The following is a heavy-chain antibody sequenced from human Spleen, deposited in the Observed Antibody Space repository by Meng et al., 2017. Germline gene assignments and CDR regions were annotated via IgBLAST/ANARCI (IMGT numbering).Heavy chain of an antibody. CDR3: ASFGITMVRGVIIPYDY. Sequence: ESLKISCAASGFTFSSYSMNWVRQAPGKGLEWVSSISSSSSYIYYADSVKGRFTISRDNAKNSLYLQMNSLRAEDTAVYYCASFGITMVRGVIIPYDYWGQGTLVTVSS. CDR1: GFTFSSYS. D-gene: IGHD3-10*01. J-gene: IGHJ4*02. V-gene: IGHV3-21*01. CDR2: ISSSSSYI.